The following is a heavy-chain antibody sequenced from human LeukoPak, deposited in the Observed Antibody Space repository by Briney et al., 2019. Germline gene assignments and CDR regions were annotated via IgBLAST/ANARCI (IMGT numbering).Heavy chain of an antibody. V-gene: IGHV5-10-1*04. CDR2: IDPSDSYT. CDR1: GYSFTSYW. D-gene: IGHD6-13*01. Sequence: GESLKISFKGSGYSFTSYWISWVRQMPGKGLEWMGRIDPSDSYTNYSPSFQGQVTISADKSISTAYLQWSSLKASDTAMYYCARMSSSFYFYYYGMDVWGQGTTVTVSS. CDR3: ARMSSSFYFYYYGMDV. J-gene: IGHJ6*02.